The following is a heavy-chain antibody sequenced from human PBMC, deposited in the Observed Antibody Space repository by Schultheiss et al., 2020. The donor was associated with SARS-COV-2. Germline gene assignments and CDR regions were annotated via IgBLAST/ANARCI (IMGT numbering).Heavy chain of an antibody. CDR1: GFTFSSYE. D-gene: IGHD3-22*01. J-gene: IGHJ6*02. Sequence: GGSLRLSCAASGFTFSSYEMNWVRQAPGKGLEWVSYISSSGSTIYYADSVKGRFTISRDNAKNSLYLQMNSLRAEDTAVYYCARDTIVVVITSYYYYGMDVWGQGTTVTVSS. CDR3: ARDTIVVVITSYYYYGMDV. V-gene: IGHV3-48*03. CDR2: ISSSGSTI.